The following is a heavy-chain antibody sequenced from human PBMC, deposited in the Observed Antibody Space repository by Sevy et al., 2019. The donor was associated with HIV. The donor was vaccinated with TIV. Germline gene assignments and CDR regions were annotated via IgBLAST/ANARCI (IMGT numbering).Heavy chain of an antibody. V-gene: IGHV3-21*01. CDR3: ASPIDYYDSPIAY. J-gene: IGHJ4*02. Sequence: GGSLRLSCAASGFTFSYYSMNWVRQAPGKGLEWVSSISSSSSYIYYADSVKGRFTISRDNAKNSLYLQMNSLRAEDTVVYYCASPIDYYDSPIAYWGQGTLVTVSS. CDR2: ISSSSSYI. CDR1: GFTFSYYS. D-gene: IGHD3-22*01.